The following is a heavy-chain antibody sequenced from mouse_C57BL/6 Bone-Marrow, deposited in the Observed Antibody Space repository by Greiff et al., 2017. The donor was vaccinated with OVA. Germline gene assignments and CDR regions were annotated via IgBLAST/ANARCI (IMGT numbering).Heavy chain of an antibody. D-gene: IGHD3-2*02. Sequence: VQLQQPGAELVKPGASVQVSCKASGYTFTSSWMHWVKQRPGQGLEWIGRIHPSDSDTNYNQKFTGKATLTVDKASSTAYIQLSSLTSEDSAVYYCAIRTAQGYWGQGTTLTVSS. CDR1: GYTFTSSW. J-gene: IGHJ2*01. V-gene: IGHV1-74*01. CDR3: AIRTAQGY. CDR2: IHPSDSDT.